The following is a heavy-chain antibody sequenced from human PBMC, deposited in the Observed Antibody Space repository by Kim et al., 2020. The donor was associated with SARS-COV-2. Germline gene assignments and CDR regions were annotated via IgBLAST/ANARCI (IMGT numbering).Heavy chain of an antibody. Sequence: ASVKVSCKASGYTFTSYAMHWVRQAPGQRLEWMGWINAGNGNTKYSQKFQGRVTITRDTSASTAYMELSSLRSEDTAVYYCARALEGPWIQLPSDYWGQGTLVTVSS. CDR2: INAGNGNT. CDR3: ARALEGPWIQLPSDY. D-gene: IGHD5-18*01. J-gene: IGHJ4*02. V-gene: IGHV1-3*01. CDR1: GYTFTSYA.